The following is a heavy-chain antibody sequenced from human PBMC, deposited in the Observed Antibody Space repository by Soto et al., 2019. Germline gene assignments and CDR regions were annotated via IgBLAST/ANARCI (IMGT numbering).Heavy chain of an antibody. CDR2: VSGTGTRT. CDR1: GVTFSSYT. D-gene: IGHD2-15*01. CDR3: AKDPNTDLLGGFEF. Sequence: GGALGLSGAASGVTFSSYTMNWVRQAPGKGLEWVSGVSGTGTRTYYADSVKGRFTISRDNSESTLSLQMNSLRAEDTAVDYCAKDPNTDLLGGFEFGGQGTMVTGSS. V-gene: IGHV3-23*01. J-gene: IGHJ3*01.